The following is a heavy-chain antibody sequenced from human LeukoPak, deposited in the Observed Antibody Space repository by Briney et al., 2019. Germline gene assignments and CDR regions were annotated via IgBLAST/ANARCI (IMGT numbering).Heavy chain of an antibody. CDR3: ARGTVTQPHYYYYYMDV. V-gene: IGHV4-34*01. CDR2: INHSGST. J-gene: IGHJ6*03. CDR1: GGSFSGYY. D-gene: IGHD4-17*01. Sequence: SETLSLTCAVYGGSFSGYYWSWIRRPPGKGLEWIGEINHSGSTNYNPSLKSRVTISVDTSKNQFSLKLSSVTAADTAVYYCARGTVTQPHYYYYYMDVWGKGTTVTVSS.